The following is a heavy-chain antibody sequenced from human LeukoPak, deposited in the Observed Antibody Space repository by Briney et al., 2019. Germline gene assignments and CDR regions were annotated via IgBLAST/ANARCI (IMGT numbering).Heavy chain of an antibody. CDR2: ISGSGGST. CDR1: GFTFSSYG. V-gene: IGHV3-23*01. CDR3: AQDLSYIGLDN. Sequence: GGTLRLSCAASGFTFSSYGMSWVRQAPGKGLEWVSAISGSGGSTYYADSVKGRFTISRDNSKNTPYLQMNSLRAEDTAVYYCAQDLSYIGLDNWGQGTLVTVSS. D-gene: IGHD2-15*01. J-gene: IGHJ4*02.